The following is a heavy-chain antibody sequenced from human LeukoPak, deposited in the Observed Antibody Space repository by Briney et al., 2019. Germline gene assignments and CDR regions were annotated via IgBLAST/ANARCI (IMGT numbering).Heavy chain of an antibody. CDR1: GGSISSSSYY. CDR3: ARWWFGHSSGWYGGYYYFDY. D-gene: IGHD6-19*01. Sequence: PSETLSLTCTVSGGSISSSSYYWGWIRQPPGKGLEWIGSIYYSGSTYYNPSLKSRVTISVDTSKNQFSLKLSSVTAADTAVYYCARWWFGHSSGWYGGYYYFDYWGQGTLVTVSS. V-gene: IGHV4-39*07. CDR2: IYYSGST. J-gene: IGHJ4*02.